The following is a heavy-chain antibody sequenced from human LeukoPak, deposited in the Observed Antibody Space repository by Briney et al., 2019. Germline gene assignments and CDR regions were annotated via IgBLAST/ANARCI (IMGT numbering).Heavy chain of an antibody. Sequence: GESLQISCQGSGYRFTTSWIGWVRQMPGKGLEWMGIIYPGDSDTRYSPSFQGQVTISADKSITTAYLQWSSLRASDTAMYYCATHGYSGYGIDSWGQGTLVTVSS. J-gene: IGHJ4*02. V-gene: IGHV5-51*01. CDR3: ATHGYSGYGIDS. CDR2: IYPGDSDT. CDR1: GYRFTTSW. D-gene: IGHD5-12*01.